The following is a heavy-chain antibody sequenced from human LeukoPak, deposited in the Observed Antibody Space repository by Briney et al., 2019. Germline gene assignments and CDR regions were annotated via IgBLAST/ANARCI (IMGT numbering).Heavy chain of an antibody. CDR2: SYHSGST. CDR1: GGSITSSKW. CDR3: ARGHGDYVH. V-gene: IGHV4-4*02. Sequence: PSETLSLTCAVSGGSITSSKWWTWVRQPPGKGLEWIGESYHSGSTNYNPSLKSRVTISVDTSENQFSLKLSSVTAADTAVYYCARGHGDYVHWGQGTLVTVSS. J-gene: IGHJ4*02. D-gene: IGHD4-17*01.